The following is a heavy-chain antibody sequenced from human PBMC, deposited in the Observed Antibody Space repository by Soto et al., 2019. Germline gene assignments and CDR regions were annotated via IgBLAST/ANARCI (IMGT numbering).Heavy chain of an antibody. CDR3: ARVGSSGWSPDY. CDR1: GGSISSYY. V-gene: IGHV4-4*07. CDR2: IYTSGST. Sequence: SETLSLTCTVSGGSISSYYWSWIRQPAGKGLEWIGRIYTSGSTNYNPSLKSRVTLSADTSKNQFSLRLSSVTPADTAVYFCARVGSSGWSPDYWGQGILVTVSS. D-gene: IGHD6-19*01. J-gene: IGHJ4*02.